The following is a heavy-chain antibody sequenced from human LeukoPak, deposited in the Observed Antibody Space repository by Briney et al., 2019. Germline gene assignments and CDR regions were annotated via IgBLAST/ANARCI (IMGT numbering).Heavy chain of an antibody. CDR3: ARGGPAAGRFDY. CDR2: IYSGGST. Sequence: GGSLRLSCAASGFTFSDYYMSWVRQAPGKGLEWVSVIYSGGSTYYADSVKGRFTISRDNSKNTLYLQMNSLRAEDTAVYYCARGGPAAGRFDYWGQGTLVTVSS. V-gene: IGHV3-66*01. CDR1: GFTFSDYY. J-gene: IGHJ4*02. D-gene: IGHD6-13*01.